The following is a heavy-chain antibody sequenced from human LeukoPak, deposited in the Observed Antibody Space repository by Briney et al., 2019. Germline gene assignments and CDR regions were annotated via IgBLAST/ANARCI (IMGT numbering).Heavy chain of an antibody. CDR3: ARSIAARGGFDY. Sequence: ASVKVSCKASGGTFSSYAISWVRQAPGQGLEWMGGIIPIFGTANYAQKFQGRVTITTDESTSTAYMELSSLRSEDTAVYYCARSIAARGGFDYWGQGTLVTVSS. CDR1: GGTFSSYA. J-gene: IGHJ4*02. V-gene: IGHV1-69*05. D-gene: IGHD6-6*01. CDR2: IIPIFGTA.